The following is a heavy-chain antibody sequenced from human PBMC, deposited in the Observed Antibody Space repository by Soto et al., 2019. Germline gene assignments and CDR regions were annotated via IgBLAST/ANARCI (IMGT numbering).Heavy chain of an antibody. CDR3: ARHAVHSSGFIEY. V-gene: IGHV4-39*01. CDR2: IYYSGSA. CDR1: GGSISSSSYY. Sequence: QLQLQESGPGLVKPSETLSLTCTVSGGSISSSSYYWGWIRQPPGKGLEWIGSIYYSGSAYYNPSLQRRVPISVDTSQNQFSLKPSSVTAADTAVYYCARHAVHSSGFIEYWGQGTLVTVSS. D-gene: IGHD6-19*01. J-gene: IGHJ4*02.